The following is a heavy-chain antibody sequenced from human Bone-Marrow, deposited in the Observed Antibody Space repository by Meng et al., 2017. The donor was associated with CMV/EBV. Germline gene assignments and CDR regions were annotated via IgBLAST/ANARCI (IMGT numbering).Heavy chain of an antibody. CDR2: INLSGGST. CDR1: GYTFTSYY. Sequence: ASVKVSCKASGYTFTSYYMHWVRQAPGQGLEWMGIINLSGGSTSYAQKFQGRVTMTRDTSTSTVYMELSSLRSEDTAVYYCARDPNDYGDYSWFDPWGQGTLVTVSS. V-gene: IGHV1-46*01. CDR3: ARDPNDYGDYSWFDP. J-gene: IGHJ5*02. D-gene: IGHD4-17*01.